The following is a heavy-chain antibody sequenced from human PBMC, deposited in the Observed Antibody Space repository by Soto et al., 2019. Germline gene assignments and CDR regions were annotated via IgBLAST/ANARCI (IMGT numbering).Heavy chain of an antibody. D-gene: IGHD1-7*01. Sequence: ETLSLTCAVYGGSVNGYYWNWIRQPPGKGLEWIGEIYRTGSTNYNPSLKSRVTISLDKSENQFSLKVTSLTAADTAVYYCACRDPGTSVDYWGQGTLVTVSS. V-gene: IGHV4-34*01. CDR1: GGSVNGYY. J-gene: IGHJ4*02. CDR2: IYRTGST. CDR3: ACRDPGTSVDY.